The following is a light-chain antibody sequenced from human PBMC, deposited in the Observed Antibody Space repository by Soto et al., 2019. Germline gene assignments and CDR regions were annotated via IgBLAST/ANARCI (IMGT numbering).Light chain of an antibody. CDR2: EVS. J-gene: IGLJ3*02. Sequence: SALTQPASVSGSPGQSITISCTGTSSDVGGYNYVSWYQQHPGKAPKLMIYEVSNRPSGVSNRFSGSKSGNTASLTISGLQAEDEADYYCSSYTSSSTRVFVGGTKLTVL. CDR1: SSDVGGYNY. CDR3: SSYTSSSTRV. V-gene: IGLV2-14*01.